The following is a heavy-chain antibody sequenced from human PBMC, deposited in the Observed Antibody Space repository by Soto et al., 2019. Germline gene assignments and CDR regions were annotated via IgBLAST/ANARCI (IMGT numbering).Heavy chain of an antibody. Sequence: PSETLSLTCTVSGGSISSYYWSWIRQPPGKGLEWIGYIYYSGSTNYNPSLKSRVTISVDTSKNQFSLKLSSVTAADTAVYYCARASTVTTYSWWFDPWGQGTLVTVSS. D-gene: IGHD4-17*01. CDR3: ARASTVTTYSWWFDP. CDR2: IYYSGST. V-gene: IGHV4-59*08. CDR1: GGSISSYY. J-gene: IGHJ5*02.